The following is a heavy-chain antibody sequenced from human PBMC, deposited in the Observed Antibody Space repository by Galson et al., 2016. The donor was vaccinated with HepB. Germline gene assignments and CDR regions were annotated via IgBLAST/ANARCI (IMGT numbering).Heavy chain of an antibody. V-gene: IGHV3-30-3*01. CDR3: ARAASKSDFWSGYKYYGMDV. J-gene: IGHJ6*02. D-gene: IGHD3-3*01. CDR1: GFTFSSYA. CDR2: ISYDGSNK. Sequence: SLRLSCAASGFTFSSYAMHWVRQAPGKGLEWVAVISYDGSNKYYADSVKGRFTISRDNSKNTLYLQMNSLRAEDTALYYCARAASKSDFWSGYKYYGMDVWGQGTTVTVSS.